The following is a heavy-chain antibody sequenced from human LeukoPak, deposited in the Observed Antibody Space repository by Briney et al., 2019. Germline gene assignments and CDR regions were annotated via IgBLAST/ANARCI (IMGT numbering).Heavy chain of an antibody. Sequence: GGSLRLSCAASGFTFSSHTMHWVRQAPGKGLEWVAIISTDGNIKYYADSVKGRFTISRDNSKDTLYLQMNGLTAEDTAMYYCAKAWGYYASGTYHNRIPDPWGQGTLVTVSS. V-gene: IGHV3-30*04. CDR1: GFTFSSHT. D-gene: IGHD3-10*01. CDR2: ISTDGNIK. CDR3: AKAWGYYASGTYHNRIPDP. J-gene: IGHJ5*02.